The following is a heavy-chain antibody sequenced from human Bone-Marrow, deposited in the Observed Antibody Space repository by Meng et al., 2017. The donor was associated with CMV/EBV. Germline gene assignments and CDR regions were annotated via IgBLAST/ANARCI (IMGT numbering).Heavy chain of an antibody. V-gene: IGHV3-7*01. CDR2: IKQDGSEK. CDR1: GFTFSSYA. Sequence: GESLKISCAASGFTFSSYAMSWVRQAPGKGLEWVANIKQDGSEKYYVDSVKGRFTISRDNAKNSLYLQMNSLRAEDTAVYYCAKYYDFWSGYSDYFDYWGQGPLVTVSS. D-gene: IGHD3-3*01. CDR3: AKYYDFWSGYSDYFDY. J-gene: IGHJ4*02.